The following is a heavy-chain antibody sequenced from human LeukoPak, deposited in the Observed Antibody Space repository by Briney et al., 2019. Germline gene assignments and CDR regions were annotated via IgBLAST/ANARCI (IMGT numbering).Heavy chain of an antibody. V-gene: IGHV3-66*02. CDR3: ARDRPYYSSSWWVDY. J-gene: IGHJ4*02. D-gene: IGHD6-13*01. CDR2: IYSGGST. CDR1: GFTVSSNY. Sequence: GGSLRLSCAASGFTVSSNYMSWVRQAPGKGLEWVSVIYSGGSTYYADSVKGRFTISRDNSKNTLYLQMNSLRAEDTAVYYCARDRPYYSSSWWVDYWGQGTLVTVSS.